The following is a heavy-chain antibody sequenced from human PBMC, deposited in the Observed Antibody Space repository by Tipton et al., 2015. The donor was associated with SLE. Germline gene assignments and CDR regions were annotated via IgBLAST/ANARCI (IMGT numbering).Heavy chain of an antibody. CDR3: AREGLNSGYEAYYYMDV. Sequence: SLRLSCAASGFTFSSYAMSWVRQAPGKGLEWVSAISGSGGSTYYADSVKGRFTISRDNAKNSLYLQMNSLRAEDTAVYYCAREGLNSGYEAYYYMDVWGKGATVTVSS. CDR1: GFTFSSYA. V-gene: IGHV3-23*01. J-gene: IGHJ6*03. CDR2: ISGSGGST. D-gene: IGHD5-12*01.